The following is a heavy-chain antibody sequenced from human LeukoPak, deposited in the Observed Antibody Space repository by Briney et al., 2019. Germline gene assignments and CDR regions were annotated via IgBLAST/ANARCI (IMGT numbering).Heavy chain of an antibody. CDR2: IYYSGST. CDR3: ARDNKDSYGYGYYYYYMDV. D-gene: IGHD5-18*01. V-gene: IGHV4-59*01. Sequence: SETLSLTCTVSGGSISSYYWSWIRQPPGKGLEWIGYIYYSGSTNYNPSLKSRVTISVDTSKNQFSLKLSSVTAADTAVYYCARDNKDSYGYGYYYYYMDVWGKGTTVTVSS. J-gene: IGHJ6*03. CDR1: GGSISSYY.